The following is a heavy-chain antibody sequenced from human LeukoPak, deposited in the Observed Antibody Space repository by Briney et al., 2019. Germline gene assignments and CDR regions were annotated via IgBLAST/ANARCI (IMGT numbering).Heavy chain of an antibody. J-gene: IGHJ4*02. D-gene: IGHD3-10*02. CDR1: AGSISNYF. V-gene: IGHV4-59*08. CDR2: IYYSGST. CDR3: ARTGVFGGFFDY. Sequence: SETLSLTCTVSAGSISNYFWNWIRQPPGKGLEWIGYIYYSGSTNYNPSLKSRVTISVDTSKNQFSLKLSSVTAADTAVYYCARTGVFGGFFDYWGQGTLVTVSS.